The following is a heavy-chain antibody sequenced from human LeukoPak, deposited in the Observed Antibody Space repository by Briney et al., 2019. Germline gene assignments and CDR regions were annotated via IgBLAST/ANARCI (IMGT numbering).Heavy chain of an antibody. D-gene: IGHD2-2*01. CDR1: GFTFSSYA. CDR2: ISRSGGST. CDR3: ARDHAYRTDY. V-gene: IGHV3-23*01. Sequence: PGGSLRLSCAASGFTFSSYAMSWVRQAPGKGLEWVSAISRSGGSTYYAASVKGRFTISRDNSKNTLYLQMNSLRAEDTAVYYCARDHAYRTDYWGQGTLVTVSS. J-gene: IGHJ4*02.